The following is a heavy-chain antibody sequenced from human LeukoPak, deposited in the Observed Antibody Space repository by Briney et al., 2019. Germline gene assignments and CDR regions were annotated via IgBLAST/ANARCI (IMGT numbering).Heavy chain of an antibody. CDR1: GGSISSSYYY. D-gene: IGHD3-10*01. CDR2: IYYSGST. J-gene: IGHJ3*02. CDR3: ARLGVTQDAFDI. Sequence: SETLSLTCTVSGGSISSSYYYWGWIRQPPGEGLEWIGSIYYSGSTYYNPSLKSRVTISVDTSKNQFSLKLSSATAADTAVFYCARLGVTQDAFDIWGQGTMVTVSS. V-gene: IGHV4-39*07.